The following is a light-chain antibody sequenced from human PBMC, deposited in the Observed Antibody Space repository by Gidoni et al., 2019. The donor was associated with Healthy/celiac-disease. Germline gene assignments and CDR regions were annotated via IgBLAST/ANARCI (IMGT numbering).Light chain of an antibody. CDR3: QQLNSYPPYT. V-gene: IGKV1-9*01. J-gene: IGKJ2*01. Sequence: IQLTKSPSSLSASVGDRVTITCRASQGISSYLAWYQQKPGKAPKLLIYAASTLQSGVPSRFIGSGSGTDFTLTISSLQPEDFATYYCQQLNSYPPYTFGQGTKLEIK. CDR2: AAS. CDR1: QGISSY.